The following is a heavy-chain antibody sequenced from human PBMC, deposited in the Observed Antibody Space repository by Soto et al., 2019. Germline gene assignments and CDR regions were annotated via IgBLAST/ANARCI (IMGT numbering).Heavy chain of an antibody. CDR3: AKKVNSGPGSQYFDY. V-gene: IGHV3-23*01. D-gene: IGHD3-10*01. Sequence: GGSLRLSCAASGFTFSSYSMSWVRQAPGKGLEWVSGFRSGGDDGTTYYADSVKGRFTISRDNSKNTLFLQMDSLRAEDTAIYYCAKKVNSGPGSQYFDYWGQGTLVTVSS. J-gene: IGHJ4*02. CDR2: FRSGGDDGTT. CDR1: GFTFSSYS.